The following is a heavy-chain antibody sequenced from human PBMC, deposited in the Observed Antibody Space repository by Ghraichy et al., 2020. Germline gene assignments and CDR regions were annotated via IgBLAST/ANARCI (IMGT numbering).Heavy chain of an antibody. Sequence: GGSLRLSCEASGFSFSRYSMNWVRQAPGKGLEWVSSISNSLNYIYYADSVKGRFTVSRDNAKNSLSLQMNSLRVEDTAVYYCAVDPISGVDYWGQGTLVTVSS. CDR3: AVDPISGVDY. CDR2: ISNSLNYI. CDR1: GFSFSRYS. V-gene: IGHV3-21*01. J-gene: IGHJ4*02. D-gene: IGHD3/OR15-3a*01.